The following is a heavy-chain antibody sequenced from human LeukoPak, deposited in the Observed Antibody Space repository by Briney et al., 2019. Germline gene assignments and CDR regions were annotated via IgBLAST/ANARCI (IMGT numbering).Heavy chain of an antibody. CDR1: GGSISSSSYY. Sequence: SETLSLTCTVSGGSISSSSYYWGWIRQPPGKGLEWIGSIYYSGSTYYNPSLKSRVTISVDTSKNQFSLKLSSVTAADTAVYYCARPYYYDSRIDPWGQGTRVTVSS. V-gene: IGHV4-39*07. J-gene: IGHJ5*02. CDR3: ARPYYYDSRIDP. D-gene: IGHD3-22*01. CDR2: IYYSGST.